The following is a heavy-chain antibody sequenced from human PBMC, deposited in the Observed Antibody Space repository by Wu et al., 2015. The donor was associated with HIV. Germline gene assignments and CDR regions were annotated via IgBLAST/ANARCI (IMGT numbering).Heavy chain of an antibody. CDR1: GGTFSSYA. Sequence: QVQLVQSGAEVKKPGSSVRVSCKASGGTFSSYAINWVRQAPGQGLEWMGRIVPLFDAPNYSQKFQGRVTITADESTSTAYMELSSLRSEDTAVYYCASRPIVGGAEQQLSPDDAFDIWGQGTMVTVSS. V-gene: IGHV1-69*13. CDR3: ASRPIVGGAEQQLSPDDAFDI. J-gene: IGHJ3*02. D-gene: IGHD6-13*01. CDR2: IVPLFDAP.